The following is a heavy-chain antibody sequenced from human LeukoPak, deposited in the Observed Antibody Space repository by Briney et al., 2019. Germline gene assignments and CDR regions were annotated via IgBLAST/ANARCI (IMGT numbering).Heavy chain of an antibody. Sequence: ASVKVSCKTSGYTFTNYYIHWVRQAPGQGLEWMGRIKPKSGDTKYTQRFQGRVTMTRDTSISTAYMELSGLRSDDTAVYYCARNAGYGDLAWGQGTLVTVS. CDR1: GYTFTNYY. V-gene: IGHV1-2*06. CDR3: ARNAGYGDLA. J-gene: IGHJ5*02. CDR2: IKPKSGDT. D-gene: IGHD4-17*01.